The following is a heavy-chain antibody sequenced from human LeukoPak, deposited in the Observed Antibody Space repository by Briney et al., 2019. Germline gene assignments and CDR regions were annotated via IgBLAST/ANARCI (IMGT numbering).Heavy chain of an antibody. J-gene: IGHJ6*02. CDR1: GFSFSSYG. CDR2: IRYDGSDK. V-gene: IGHV3-30*02. CDR3: ARRYGSGDYYYYGMDA. Sequence: GGSLRLSCAASGFSFSSYGMHWVRQAPGKGLEWVAFIRYDGSDKYYADSVRGRFTISRDNSKKTLYLQMNSLRPEDTAVYYCARRYGSGDYYYYGMDAWGQGTTVTVSS. D-gene: IGHD3-10*01.